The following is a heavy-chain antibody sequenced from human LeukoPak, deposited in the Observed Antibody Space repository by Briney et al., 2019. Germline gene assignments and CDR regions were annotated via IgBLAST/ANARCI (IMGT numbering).Heavy chain of an antibody. V-gene: IGHV3-30-3*01. D-gene: IGHD3-22*01. CDR1: GFTFSSYA. CDR2: ISYDGSNK. Sequence: GRSLRLSCAASGFTFSSYAMHWVRQAPGKGLEWVAVISYDGSNKYYADSVKGRFTISRDNSKNTLYLQMYSLRAEDTAVYYCARDYDYYDSSGPFDYWGQGTLVTVSS. J-gene: IGHJ4*02. CDR3: ARDYDYYDSSGPFDY.